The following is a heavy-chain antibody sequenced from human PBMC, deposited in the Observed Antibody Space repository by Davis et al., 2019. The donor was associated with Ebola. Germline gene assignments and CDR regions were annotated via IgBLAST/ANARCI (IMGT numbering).Heavy chain of an antibody. D-gene: IGHD5-24*01. CDR3: ARQFYGMDV. V-gene: IGHV5-10-1*01. CDR2: IDPSDSYI. J-gene: IGHJ6*02. CDR1: GYSFTSYW. Sequence: KVSCKGSGYSFTSYWISWVRQMPGKGLEWMGRIDPSDSYINYSPSFQGHVTISTDKSISTAYLQWSSLKASDTAMYYCARQFYGMDVWGQGTTVTVSS.